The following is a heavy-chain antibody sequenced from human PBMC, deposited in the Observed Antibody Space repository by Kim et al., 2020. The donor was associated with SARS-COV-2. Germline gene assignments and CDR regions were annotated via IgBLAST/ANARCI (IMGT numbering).Heavy chain of an antibody. CDR2: ISYDGSNK. CDR3: ARDPHAAPVAEAGRWVEY. J-gene: IGHJ4*03. V-gene: IGHV3-30*04. Sequence: GGSLRLSCAASGFTFSSYAMHWVRQAPGKGLEWVAVISYDGSNKYYADSVKGRFTISRDNSKNTLYLQMNSLRAEDTAVYYCARDPHAAPVAEAGRWVEYWGHGARVTVSS. D-gene: IGHD6-19*01. CDR1: GFTFSSYA.